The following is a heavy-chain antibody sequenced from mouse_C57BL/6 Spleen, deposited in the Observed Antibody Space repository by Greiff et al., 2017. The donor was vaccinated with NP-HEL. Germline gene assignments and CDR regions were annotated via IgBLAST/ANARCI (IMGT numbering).Heavy chain of an antibody. CDR2: IYPGDGDT. J-gene: IGHJ1*03. D-gene: IGHD2-3*01. Sequence: VKLMESGPELVKPGASVKISCKASGYAFSSSWMNWVKQRPGKGLEWIGRIYPGDGDTNYNGKFKGKATLTADKSSSTAYMQLSSLTSEDSAVYFCARYDGYIYWYFDVWGTGTTVTVSS. CDR1: GYAFSSSW. CDR3: ARYDGYIYWYFDV. V-gene: IGHV1-82*01.